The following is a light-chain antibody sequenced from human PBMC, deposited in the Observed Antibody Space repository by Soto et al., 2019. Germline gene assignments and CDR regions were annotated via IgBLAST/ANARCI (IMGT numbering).Light chain of an antibody. CDR3: QQYGSSPWT. CDR1: QSVSSNY. Sequence: EIVLTQSPCTLSLSPGERATLSCRASQSVSSNYLAWYQQKPGQAPRLLIYGASSRATDIPDKFSGSGSETDFTLTINRLEPEDFAVYYCQQYGSSPWTFGQGTKVDIK. CDR2: GAS. V-gene: IGKV3-20*01. J-gene: IGKJ1*01.